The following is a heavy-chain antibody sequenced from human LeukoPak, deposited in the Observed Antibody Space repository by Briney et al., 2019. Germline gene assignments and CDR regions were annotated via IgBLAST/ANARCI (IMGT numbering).Heavy chain of an antibody. J-gene: IGHJ5*02. D-gene: IGHD4-17*01. CDR2: VYYSGST. Sequence: SETLSLTCTVSGDSISGADYYWRWIRQPPGKGLEWIAYVYYSGSTYYKPSLKSRLTVSVDTSKNQFSLKLNSVTAADTAVYYCARGGGGSSTVTTYWFDPWGQGALVTVSS. CDR3: ARGGGGSSTVTTYWFDP. CDR1: GDSISGADYY. V-gene: IGHV4-30-4*01.